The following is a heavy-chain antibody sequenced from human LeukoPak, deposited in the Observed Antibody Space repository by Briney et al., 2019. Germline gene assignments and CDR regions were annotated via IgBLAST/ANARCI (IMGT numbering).Heavy chain of an antibody. CDR1: GFTVSSNY. V-gene: IGHV3-53*04. CDR2: IYSGCTT. J-gene: IGHJ4*02. CDR3: ARLGGSYYVDY. D-gene: IGHD1-26*01. Sequence: GGSLRLSCAASGFTVSSNYMTWVRQTPGKGLEWVSVIYSGCTTYYADSVKGRFTISRHNSENTLYLQMNSLRAEDTAVYYCARLGGSYYVDYWGQGTLVTVSS.